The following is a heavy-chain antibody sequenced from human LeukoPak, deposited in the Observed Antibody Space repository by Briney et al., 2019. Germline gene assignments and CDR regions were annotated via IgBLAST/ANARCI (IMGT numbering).Heavy chain of an antibody. Sequence: PQTLSLTCTVSGVSMSSGGNYWSWIRQHPGKGLEWIGYIYYSGTTQYNPSFKSRITISVDASKNQFSLRLSSVTVADTAVYFCARTGARYFDFWGRGTLVTVSS. CDR1: GVSMSSGGNY. CDR2: IYYSGTT. J-gene: IGHJ4*02. CDR3: ARTGARYFDF. D-gene: IGHD1-14*01. V-gene: IGHV4-31*03.